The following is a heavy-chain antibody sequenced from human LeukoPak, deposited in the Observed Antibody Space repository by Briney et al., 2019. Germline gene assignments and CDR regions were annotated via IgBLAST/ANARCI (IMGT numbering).Heavy chain of an antibody. CDR3: ATTYYDFWSGYYNWFDP. D-gene: IGHD3-3*01. J-gene: IGHJ5*02. Sequence: ASVKVSCKASGYTFTSYDINWVRQATGQGLEWMGWMNPNSGNAGYAQKFQGRVTMTRNTSISTAYMELSSLRSEDTAAYYCATTYYDFWSGYYNWFDPWGQGTLVTVSS. CDR1: GYTFTSYD. V-gene: IGHV1-8*01. CDR2: MNPNSGNA.